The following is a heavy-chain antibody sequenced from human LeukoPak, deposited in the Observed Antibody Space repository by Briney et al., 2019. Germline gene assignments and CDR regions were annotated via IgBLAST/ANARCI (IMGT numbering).Heavy chain of an antibody. D-gene: IGHD5-18*01. CDR1: GFTFSFYA. J-gene: IGHJ4*02. Sequence: PGGSLRLSCAASGFTFSFYAMHWVRQAPGKGLQWVALISSDGSNEYYADSVKGRFTISRDNSKNTLYLQMNSLRPEDTAVYYCARDIPGGYSYGCPDYWGQGTLVTVSS. V-gene: IGHV3-30-3*01. CDR3: ARDIPGGYSYGCPDY. CDR2: ISSDGSNE.